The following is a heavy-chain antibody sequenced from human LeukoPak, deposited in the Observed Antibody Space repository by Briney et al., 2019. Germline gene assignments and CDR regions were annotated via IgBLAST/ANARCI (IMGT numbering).Heavy chain of an antibody. V-gene: IGHV1-46*01. CDR2: INPSGGST. D-gene: IGHD6-19*01. CDR3: ARAPSGIAVAGPFLG. J-gene: IGHJ4*02. Sequence: ASVKVSCKASGYTFTSYAMNWVRQAPGQGLEWMGIINPSGGSTSYAQKFQGRVTMTRDTSTSTVYMELSSLRSEDTAVYYCARAPSGIAVAGPFLGWGQGTLVTVSS. CDR1: GYTFTSYA.